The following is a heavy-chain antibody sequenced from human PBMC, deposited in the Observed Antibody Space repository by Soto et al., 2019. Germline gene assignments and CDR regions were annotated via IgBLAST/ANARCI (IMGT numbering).Heavy chain of an antibody. V-gene: IGHV4-59*08. CDR2: IYYSGST. D-gene: IGHD2-15*01. CDR1: GGSISTYY. CDR3: ARKYCSGGSCYENWFDP. J-gene: IGHJ5*02. Sequence: QVQLQESGPGLVKPSETLSLTCTVSGGSISTYYWSWIRQPPGKGLEWIGYIYYSGSTNYNPSLKSRVTISVDTSKNQFSLKLSSVTAAETAVYYCARKYCSGGSCYENWFDPWGQGTLVTVSS.